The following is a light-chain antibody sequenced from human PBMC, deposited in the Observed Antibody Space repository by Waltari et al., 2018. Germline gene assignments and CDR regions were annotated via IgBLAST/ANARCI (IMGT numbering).Light chain of an antibody. J-gene: IGKJ1*01. V-gene: IGKV3-15*01. CDR1: QSISSN. Sequence: EIVMTQSPATLSVSPGERATLTCRASQSISSNLAGYQQKPGQAPRLLFFGPSIRATGIPARFSGSGSGTEFTLTINSMQSEDFAVYYCQQYNNWPLLFGQGTKVEIK. CDR2: GPS. CDR3: QQYNNWPLL.